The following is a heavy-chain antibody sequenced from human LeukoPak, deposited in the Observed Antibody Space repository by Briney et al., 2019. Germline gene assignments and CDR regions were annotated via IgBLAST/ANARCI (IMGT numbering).Heavy chain of an antibody. V-gene: IGHV4-39*07. D-gene: IGHD1-26*01. Sequence: SETLSLTCTVSGGSISSSSYYWGWIRQPPGKGLEWIGSIYYSGSTYYNPSLKSRVTMSVDTSKNQFSLRLSSVTAADTAVYYCARATGSYSYMDVWGKGATVTVSS. J-gene: IGHJ6*03. CDR3: ARATGSYSYMDV. CDR1: GGSISSSSYY. CDR2: IYYSGST.